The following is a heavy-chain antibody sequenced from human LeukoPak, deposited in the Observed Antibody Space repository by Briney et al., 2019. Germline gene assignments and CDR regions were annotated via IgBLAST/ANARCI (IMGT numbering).Heavy chain of an antibody. D-gene: IGHD3-22*01. Sequence: SETLSLTCSVSGGSISHSNSYWGWIRQPPGKGLEWIGSIYYSGSTYYNPSLKSRVTISVDTSKNQFSLKLSSVTAADTAVYYCARPKYYYDSSGYADAFDIWGQGTMVTVSS. CDR1: GGSISHSNSY. V-gene: IGHV4-39*01. CDR2: IYYSGST. CDR3: ARPKYYYDSSGYADAFDI. J-gene: IGHJ3*02.